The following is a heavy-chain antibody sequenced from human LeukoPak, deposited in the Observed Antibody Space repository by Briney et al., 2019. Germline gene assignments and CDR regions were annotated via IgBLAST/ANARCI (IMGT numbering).Heavy chain of an antibody. V-gene: IGHV3-23*01. D-gene: IGHD4-17*01. CDR1: GFTFNSYG. Sequence: PGGSLRLSCAASGFTFNSYGMSWVRQAPGKGLEWVSSIRDSGSNTYYADSVKGRFTISRDNSKNTLSLQMNSLRAEDTAVYYCARDGRATVTGTYYYYGMDVWGQGTTVTVSS. CDR3: ARDGRATVTGTYYYYGMDV. J-gene: IGHJ6*02. CDR2: IRDSGSNT.